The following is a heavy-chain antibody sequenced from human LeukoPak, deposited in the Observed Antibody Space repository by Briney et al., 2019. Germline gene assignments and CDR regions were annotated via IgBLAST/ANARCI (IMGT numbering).Heavy chain of an antibody. CDR2: IYYSGST. D-gene: IGHD6-19*01. CDR3: AREGYSSGWLDAFDI. CDR1: GGSISSYY. Sequence: PSETLSLTCTVSGGSISSYYWSWIRQPPGKGLEWIGYIYYSGSTNYNPSLKSRVTISVDTSKNQFSLKLSSVTAADTAVYYCAREGYSSGWLDAFDIWGQGTMVTVSS. V-gene: IGHV4-59*12. J-gene: IGHJ3*02.